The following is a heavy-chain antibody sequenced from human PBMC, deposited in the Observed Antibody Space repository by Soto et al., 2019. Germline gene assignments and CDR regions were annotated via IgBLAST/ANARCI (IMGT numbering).Heavy chain of an antibody. V-gene: IGHV1-69*01. D-gene: IGHD3-10*01. CDR3: ASSEAYRSGSRGHYYYYYGMDV. J-gene: IGHJ6*02. CDR2: IIPIFGTA. CDR1: GGTFSSYA. Sequence: QVQLVQSGAEVKKPGSSVKVSCKASGGTFSSYAISWVRQAPGQGLEWMGGIIPIFGTANYAQKFQGRVTITADEPTSTAYMELSSLRSEDTAVYYCASSEAYRSGSRGHYYYYYGMDVWGQGTTVTVSS.